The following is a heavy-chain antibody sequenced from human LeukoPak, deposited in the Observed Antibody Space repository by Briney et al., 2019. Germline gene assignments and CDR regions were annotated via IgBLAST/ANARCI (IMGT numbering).Heavy chain of an antibody. D-gene: IGHD4-23*01. CDR3: ALRRRASMGYGGNFLRRDYYFDY. CDR1: GGSISSGDYY. Sequence: SETLSLTCTVSGGSISSGDYYWSWIRQPLGKGLEWIGYIYYSGSTYYNPSLKSRVTISVDTSKNQFSLKLSSVTAADTAVYYCALRRRASMGYGGNFLRRDYYFDYWGQGTLVTVSS. J-gene: IGHJ4*02. CDR2: IYYSGST. V-gene: IGHV4-30-4*01.